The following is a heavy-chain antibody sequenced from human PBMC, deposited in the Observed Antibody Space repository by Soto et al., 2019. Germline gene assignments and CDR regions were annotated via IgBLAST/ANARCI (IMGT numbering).Heavy chain of an antibody. J-gene: IGHJ4*02. V-gene: IGHV4-39*01. CDR2: VYYSGTS. D-gene: IGHD1-26*01. CDR1: GGSIGSSSSY. CDR3: AKTVTGSYPFSRMFDS. Sequence: LSLTCSVSGGSIGSSSSYWGWIRQPPGKGLEWIGSVYYSGTSYYNPSLRSRVTISVDTSRNQFSLRLSSVTAADTAVYHCAKTVTGSYPFSRMFDSWGQGALVTVSS.